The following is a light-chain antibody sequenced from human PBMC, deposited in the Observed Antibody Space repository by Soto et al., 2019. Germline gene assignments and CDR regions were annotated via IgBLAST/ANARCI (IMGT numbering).Light chain of an antibody. CDR1: QSVSSSY. CDR2: GAS. CDR3: QQYGSSPTWT. J-gene: IGKJ1*01. Sequence: IVLTQSPGTLSLSPGERATLSCRAVQSVSSSYLAWYQQKPGQAPRLLSYGASSRATGIPDRFSGSVSGTDFTLTISRLEPEDFAVYYCQQYGSSPTWTFGQGTKVDIK. V-gene: IGKV3-20*01.